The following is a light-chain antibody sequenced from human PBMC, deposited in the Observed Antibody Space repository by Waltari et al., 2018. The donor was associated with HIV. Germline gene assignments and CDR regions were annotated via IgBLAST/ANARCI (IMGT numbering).Light chain of an antibody. J-gene: IGLJ3*02. CDR2: DVA. Sequence: QSALTQPASVSGSPGQSITISCTGISSDYSVSWYQQHPGRAPKLMIYDVAKRPSGVSSRFSGSKSGHTASLTISGLQADDEADYYCSSFTTSSTGVFGGGTKLTVL. CDR3: SSFTTSSTGV. V-gene: IGLV2-14*03. CDR1: SSDYS.